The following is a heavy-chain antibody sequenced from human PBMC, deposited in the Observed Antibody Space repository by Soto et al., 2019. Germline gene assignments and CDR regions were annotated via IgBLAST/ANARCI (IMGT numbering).Heavy chain of an antibody. D-gene: IGHD1-1*01. V-gene: IGHV4-34*01. Sequence: SSETLSLTCAVYGGSFSGYYWSWIRQPPGKGLEWIGEVNHSGSTNYNPSLKSRVTISVDTSKNQFSLKLSAVTAADTAVYYCARGWNQDYWGQGTLVTVSS. J-gene: IGHJ4*02. CDR1: GGSFSGYY. CDR3: ARGWNQDY. CDR2: VNHSGST.